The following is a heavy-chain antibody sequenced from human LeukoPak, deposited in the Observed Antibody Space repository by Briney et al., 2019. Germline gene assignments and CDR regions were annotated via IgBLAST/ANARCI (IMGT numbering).Heavy chain of an antibody. CDR2: IYYSGNT. Sequence: SETLSLTCTASGGSISSNSYYWGWIRQPPGKGLEWIGKIYYSGNTYFNPSLKSRVTISVDTSKNQFSLKLTSVTAADTAIYYCARYLRSSGTYYFDYWGQGTLVTVSS. D-gene: IGHD3-22*01. CDR1: GGSISSNSYY. CDR3: ARYLRSSGTYYFDY. V-gene: IGHV4-39*01. J-gene: IGHJ4*02.